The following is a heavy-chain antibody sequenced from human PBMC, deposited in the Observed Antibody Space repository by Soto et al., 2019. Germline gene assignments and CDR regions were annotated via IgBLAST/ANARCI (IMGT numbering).Heavy chain of an antibody. CDR3: ARLGPPAVAGTVADY. CDR2: IYPGDSDT. J-gene: IGHJ4*02. D-gene: IGHD6-19*01. V-gene: IGHV5-51*01. CDR1: WYSLISHG. Sequence: GESLKISCKGSWYSLISHGIRWVLQMPGKGLEWMGIIYPGDSDTRYSPSFRGQVTISADKSITTAYLQWSSLKASDIAIYYCARLGPPAVAGTVADYWGQGTLVTVSS.